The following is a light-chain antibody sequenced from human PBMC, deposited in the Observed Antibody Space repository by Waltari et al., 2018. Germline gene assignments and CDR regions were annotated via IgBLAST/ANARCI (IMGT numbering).Light chain of an antibody. J-gene: IGKJ4*01. Sequence: EVVMTQSPATLSVSPGERATLSCRASQSVSSFLAWYQQKPGQAPRLLIHGASTRATGIPARFSGSGSETEFTLTISSLQSEDFAVYYCQQYNDWPPLTFGGGTKVEIK. CDR3: QQYNDWPPLT. CDR2: GAS. CDR1: QSVSSF. V-gene: IGKV3-15*01.